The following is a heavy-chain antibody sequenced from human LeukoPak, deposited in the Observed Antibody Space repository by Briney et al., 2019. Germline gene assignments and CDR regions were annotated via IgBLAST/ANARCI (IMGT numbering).Heavy chain of an antibody. V-gene: IGHV4-34*01. D-gene: IGHD1-26*01. CDR2: IYHSGST. CDR3: ARGQFWLLYDY. Sequence: SETLSLTCAVYGGSFSAYYWSWIRQPPGKGLEWIGEIYHSGSTNYNPSLKSRVTISVDTSKNQLSLKLTSVTAADTAVYYCARGQFWLLYDYWGQGTLVTVSS. CDR1: GGSFSAYY. J-gene: IGHJ4*02.